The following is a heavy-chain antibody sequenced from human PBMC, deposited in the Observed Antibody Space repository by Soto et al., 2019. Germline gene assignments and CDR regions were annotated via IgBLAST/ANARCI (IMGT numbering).Heavy chain of an antibody. D-gene: IGHD3-3*01. J-gene: IGHJ6*02. Sequence: PXGSLRLSCAASGVTFSSYAMSWVRQAPGRGLDWVSAISGSGGSTYYADSVKGRFTISRDNSKNTLYLQMNSLRAEDTAVYYCAKGSGYYDFWSGTFDYYGMDVWGQGTTVTVSS. CDR2: ISGSGGST. CDR3: AKGSGYYDFWSGTFDYYGMDV. V-gene: IGHV3-23*01. CDR1: GVTFSSYA.